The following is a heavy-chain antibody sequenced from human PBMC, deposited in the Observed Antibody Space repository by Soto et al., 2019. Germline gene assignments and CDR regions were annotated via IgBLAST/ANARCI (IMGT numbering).Heavy chain of an antibody. CDR3: AREERVATAATPYYYYVMDV. V-gene: IGHV4-59*01. Sequence: WTWIRQPPGKGLEWIGNNFYSGSTNYNPSLKSRVSISVDTSKNQFSLRLTSVTAADTAVYYCAREERVATAATPYYYYVMDVWGQWTTVTVSS. J-gene: IGHJ6*02. CDR2: NFYSGST. D-gene: IGHD6-13*01.